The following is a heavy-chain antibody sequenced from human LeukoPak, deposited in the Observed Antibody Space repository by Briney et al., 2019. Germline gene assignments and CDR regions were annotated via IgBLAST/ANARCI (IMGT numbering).Heavy chain of an antibody. CDR2: IYYSGST. Sequence: PSETLSLTCTVSGGSISSSSYYWGWIRQPPGKGLGWIGSIYYSGSTYYNPSLKSRVTISVDTSKNQFSLKLSSVTAADTAVYYCARQGYYDILTGYYTFDYWGRGTLVTVSS. V-gene: IGHV4-39*01. D-gene: IGHD3-9*01. CDR3: ARQGYYDILTGYYTFDY. CDR1: GGSISSSSYY. J-gene: IGHJ4*02.